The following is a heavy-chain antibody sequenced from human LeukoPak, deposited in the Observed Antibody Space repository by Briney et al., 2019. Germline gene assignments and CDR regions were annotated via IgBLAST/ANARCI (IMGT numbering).Heavy chain of an antibody. D-gene: IGHD6-19*01. CDR1: GFTFSNYA. CDR2: ISYDGSNK. CDR3: AKAGYSSGWRNFDY. Sequence: GGSLRLSCSASGFTFSNYAMHWVRQAPGKGLEWVAVISYDGSNKFYADSVKGRFTISRDNSKNTLYLQMNSLRAEDTAVYYCAKAGYSSGWRNFDYWGQGTLVTVSS. J-gene: IGHJ4*02. V-gene: IGHV3-30*04.